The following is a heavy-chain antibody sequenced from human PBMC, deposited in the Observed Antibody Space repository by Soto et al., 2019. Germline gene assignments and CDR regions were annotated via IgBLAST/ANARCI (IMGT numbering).Heavy chain of an antibody. CDR3: ARDLWPTRGYDYFYYYYYMDV. CDR2: INPSGGST. Sequence: ASVKVSCKASGYTFTSYYMHWVRQAPGQGLEWMGIINPSGGSTSYAQKFQGRVTMTRDTSTSTVYMELSSLRSEDTAVYYCARDLWPTRGYDYFYYYYYMDVWGKGTTVTVSS. J-gene: IGHJ6*03. V-gene: IGHV1-46*03. CDR1: GYTFTSYY. D-gene: IGHD5-12*01.